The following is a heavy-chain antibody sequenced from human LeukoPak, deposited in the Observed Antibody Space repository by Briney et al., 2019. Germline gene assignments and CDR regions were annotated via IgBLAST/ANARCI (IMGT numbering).Heavy chain of an antibody. D-gene: IGHD5-18*01. CDR1: GFTFSSYW. CDR2: VKKDGSEK. V-gene: IGHV3-7*01. Sequence: PGGSLRLSCAASGFTFSSYWMNWVRQAPGKGLEWVANVKKDGSEKYYVDSVKGRFTISRDNAKKSLYLQINSLRAEDTAVYYCARHLSGITGYTYGRGIDYWGQGTLLTVSS. CDR3: ARHLSGITGYTYGRGIDY. J-gene: IGHJ4*02.